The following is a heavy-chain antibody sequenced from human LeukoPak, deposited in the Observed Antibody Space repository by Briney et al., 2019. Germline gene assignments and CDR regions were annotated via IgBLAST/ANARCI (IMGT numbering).Heavy chain of an antibody. CDR1: GFTFSSYE. Sequence: PGGSLRLSCAASGFTFSSYEMNWVRQAPGKGLEWVSYISSSGSTIYYADSVKGRFTISRGNAKNSLYLQMNSLRAEDTAVYYCARDSLDLLWFGESYYYYGMDVWGQGTTVTVSS. D-gene: IGHD3-10*01. CDR2: ISSSGSTI. J-gene: IGHJ6*02. V-gene: IGHV3-48*03. CDR3: ARDSLDLLWFGESYYYYGMDV.